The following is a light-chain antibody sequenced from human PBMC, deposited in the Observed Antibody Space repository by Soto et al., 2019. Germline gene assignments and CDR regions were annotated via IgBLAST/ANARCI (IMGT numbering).Light chain of an antibody. CDR1: QSLVYSDGNTY. Sequence: DIVLTQTPLSSPVTLGQPASISCRSSQSLVYSDGNTYLSWLQQRPGQPPRLLIYQVSNRFSGVPDRFSGSGAGTDFTRKISRVEAEDVGVYYCVQFSNFPRTFGQGTKVEIK. J-gene: IGKJ1*01. V-gene: IGKV2-24*01. CDR2: QVS. CDR3: VQFSNFPRT.